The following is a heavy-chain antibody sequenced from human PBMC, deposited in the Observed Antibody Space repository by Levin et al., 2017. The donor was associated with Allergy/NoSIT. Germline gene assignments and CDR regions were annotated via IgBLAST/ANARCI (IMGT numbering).Heavy chain of an antibody. V-gene: IGHV3-30*18. Sequence: GGSLRLSCAPSGFTFSSYGMHWARQAPGKGLEWVAAISDVGGSQAYADSVKGRVTISRDNSKNTLYLQMNSLRPEDTALYYCAKEVAAFSGYDYWGQGTLVTVSS. CDR2: ISDVGGSQ. CDR1: GFTFSSYG. J-gene: IGHJ4*02. CDR3: AKEVAAFSGYDY. D-gene: IGHD5-12*01.